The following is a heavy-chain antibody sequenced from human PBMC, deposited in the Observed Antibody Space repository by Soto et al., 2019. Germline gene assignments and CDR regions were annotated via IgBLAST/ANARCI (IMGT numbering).Heavy chain of an antibody. D-gene: IGHD1-26*01. V-gene: IGHV3-21*01. Sequence: EVQLVESGGGLVKPGGSLRLSCAASGFSLSDYSMNWIRQAPGKGLEWVASISSSRSFIHYAESMKGRFTISRDNDKNSLYLQMNSLSAEDTAVYYCAGSSDNGRDNWGEGALVTVSS. CDR1: GFSLSDYS. CDR3: AGSSDNGRDN. CDR2: ISSSRSFI. J-gene: IGHJ4*02.